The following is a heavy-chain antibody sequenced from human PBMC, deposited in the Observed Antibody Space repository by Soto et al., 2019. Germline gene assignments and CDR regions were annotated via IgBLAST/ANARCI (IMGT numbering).Heavy chain of an antibody. CDR3: ARRSFYYYGSVLSYGMDV. D-gene: IGHD3-10*01. V-gene: IGHV3-48*03. Sequence: AGSLRLSCAASRFTFSSYEMNWVRQAPGKGLEWVSYISSSGSTIYYADSVKGRFTISRDNAKNSLYLQMNSLRAEDTAVYYCARRSFYYYGSVLSYGMDVWGQGTTVTVSS. CDR1: RFTFSSYE. CDR2: ISSSGSTI. J-gene: IGHJ6*02.